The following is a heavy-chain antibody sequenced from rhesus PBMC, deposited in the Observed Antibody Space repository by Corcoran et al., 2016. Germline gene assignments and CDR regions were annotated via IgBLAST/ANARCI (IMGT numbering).Heavy chain of an antibody. V-gene: IGHV2-152*01. Sequence: QVTLKESGPALVKPTQTLTLTCTFSGFSLTTSGMGVGWIRQPPGKALEWLALIYWDDDKRYSTSLKSRLTISKDTSKNQVLLTMTNMDPMDTATYYCTRGGYGSSYGLDSWGQGVVVTDSS. CDR2: IYWDDDK. J-gene: IGHJ6*01. CDR3: TRGGYGSSYGLDS. CDR1: GFSLTTSGMG. D-gene: IGHD4-29*01.